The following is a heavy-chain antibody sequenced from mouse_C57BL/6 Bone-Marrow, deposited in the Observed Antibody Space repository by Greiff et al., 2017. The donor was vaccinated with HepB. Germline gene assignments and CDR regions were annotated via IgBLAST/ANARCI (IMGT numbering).Heavy chain of an antibody. Sequence: EVKLEESGGGLVKPGGSLKLSCAASGFTFSSYAMSWVRQTPEKRLEWVATISDGGSYTYYPDNVKGRFTISRDNAKNNLYLQMSHLKSEDTAMYYCARFTTVVGYYFDYWGQGTTLTVSS. CDR2: ISDGGSYT. CDR1: GFTFSSYA. J-gene: IGHJ2*01. V-gene: IGHV5-4*03. CDR3: ARFTTVVGYYFDY. D-gene: IGHD1-1*01.